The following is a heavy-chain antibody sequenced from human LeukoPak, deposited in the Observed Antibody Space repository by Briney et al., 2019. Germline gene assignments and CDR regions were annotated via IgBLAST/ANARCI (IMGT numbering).Heavy chain of an antibody. CDR2: MNPRSGDT. CDR1: GYTFTNYD. CDR3: ARSGWNNASWFDT. Sequence: ASVKVSCTASGYTFTNYDINWVRQAPGQGLEWMGWMNPRSGDTGYAQKFQGRLTITRNTSISTAYMELSSLTSEDTAVYYCARSGWNNASWFDTWGQGTLVTVSS. D-gene: IGHD1/OR15-1a*01. V-gene: IGHV1-8*03. J-gene: IGHJ5*02.